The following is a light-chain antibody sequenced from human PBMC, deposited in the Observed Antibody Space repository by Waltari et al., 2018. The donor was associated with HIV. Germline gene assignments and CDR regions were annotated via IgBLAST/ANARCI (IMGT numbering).Light chain of an antibody. CDR2: KDS. Sequence: SYELTQPTSVSVSPGQTARITCSGDALPKQYTYWYQQKPGQAPVLVIYKDSERPSGIPERFSGSKSGTSASLAISGLQSEDEAEYYCSTWDASLNGWVFGGGTKLTVL. CDR3: STWDASLNGWV. V-gene: IGLV3-25*02. J-gene: IGLJ3*02. CDR1: ALPKQY.